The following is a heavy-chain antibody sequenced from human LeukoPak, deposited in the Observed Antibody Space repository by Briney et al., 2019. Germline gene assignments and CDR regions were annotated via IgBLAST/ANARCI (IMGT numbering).Heavy chain of an antibody. J-gene: IGHJ2*01. CDR3: ANSGSYWYFVL. CDR2: ISGSGGST. Sequence: GGSLRLSCAASGFTFSSYAMSWVRQAPGKGLDWVSAISGSGGSTYYADSVKGRFTIYRDKSKNTLYLQMNRLRDEDTAVYYCANSGSYWYFVLGGRGTLVTVS. D-gene: IGHD1-26*01. CDR1: GFTFSSYA. V-gene: IGHV3-23*01.